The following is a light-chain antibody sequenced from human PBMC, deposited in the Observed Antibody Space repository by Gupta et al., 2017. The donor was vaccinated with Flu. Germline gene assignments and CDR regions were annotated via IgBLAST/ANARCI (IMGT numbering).Light chain of an antibody. CDR3: SPYTSSNTLV. CDR1: STDVGDYKY. J-gene: IGLJ3*02. CDR2: EVT. Sequence: TSTDVGDYKYVSWYQHHPGKAPKLIMYEVTNRPSGVSDRFFGSKSGNTASLTISGLQADDEADYYCSPYTSSNTLVFGGGTKLTVL. V-gene: IGLV2-14*01.